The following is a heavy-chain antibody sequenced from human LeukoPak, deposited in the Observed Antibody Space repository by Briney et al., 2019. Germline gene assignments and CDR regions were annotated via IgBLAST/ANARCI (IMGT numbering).Heavy chain of an antibody. V-gene: IGHV4-59*01. Sequence: PSETLSLTCTVSGGSISSYYWSWIRQPPGKGLEWIGYIYYSGSTNYNPSLKSRVTISVDTSKNQFSLKLSSVTAADTAVYYCARRYCSSTSCYLFDYWGQGTLVTVSS. CDR3: ARRYCSSTSCYLFDY. J-gene: IGHJ4*02. CDR2: IYYSGST. D-gene: IGHD2-2*01. CDR1: GGSISSYY.